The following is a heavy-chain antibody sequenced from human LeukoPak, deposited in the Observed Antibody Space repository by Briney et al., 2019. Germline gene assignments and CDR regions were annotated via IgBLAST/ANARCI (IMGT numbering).Heavy chain of an antibody. V-gene: IGHV4-59*01. J-gene: IGHJ4*02. CDR3: ARVDVDILKADY. CDR2: IYYSGST. Sequence: SETLSLTCTVSGGSISSYYWSWIRQPPGKGLEWIGYIYYSGSTNYNPSLKSRVTISVDTSKNQFSLKLSSVTAADTAVYYCARVDVDILKADYLGQGTLVTVSS. D-gene: IGHD5-12*01. CDR1: GGSISSYY.